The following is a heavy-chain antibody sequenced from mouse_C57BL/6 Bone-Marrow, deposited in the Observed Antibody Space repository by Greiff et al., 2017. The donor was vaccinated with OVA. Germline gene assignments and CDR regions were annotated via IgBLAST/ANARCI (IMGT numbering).Heavy chain of an antibody. CDR3: AVSSGGSRPLDY. V-gene: IGHV5-17*01. CDR1: GFTFSDYG. Sequence: DVMLVESGGGLVKPGGSLKLSCAASGFTFSDYGMHWVRQAPEKGLEWVAYISSGSSTIYYADTVKGRFTISRDNAKNTLFLQMTSLGSEDTAMYYCAVSSGGSRPLDYWGQGTTLTVSS. D-gene: IGHD1-1*01. CDR2: ISSGSSTI. J-gene: IGHJ2*01.